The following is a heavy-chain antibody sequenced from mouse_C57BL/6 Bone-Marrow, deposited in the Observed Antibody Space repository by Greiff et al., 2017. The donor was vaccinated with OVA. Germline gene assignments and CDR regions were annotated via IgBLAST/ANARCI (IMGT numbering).Heavy chain of an antibody. CDR1: GYTFTSYW. J-gene: IGHJ1*03. Sequence: QVQLQQSGAELVRPGSSVKLSCKASGYTFTSYWMQWVKQRPLQGLEWIGNIDPSDSETHYNQKFKDKATLTVANSSSTAYRQRSILTSEDSAVYYCACPSTTVPNWYFDVWGTGTTVTVSS. D-gene: IGHD1-1*01. CDR3: ACPSTTVPNWYFDV. CDR2: IDPSDSET. V-gene: IGHV1-52*01.